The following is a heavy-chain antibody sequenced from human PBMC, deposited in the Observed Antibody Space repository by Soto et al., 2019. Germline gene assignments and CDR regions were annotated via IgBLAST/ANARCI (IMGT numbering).Heavy chain of an antibody. J-gene: IGHJ4*02. CDR3: ATGGEEYYYDSSGYYFDY. CDR1: GGTFSSYA. D-gene: IGHD3-22*01. Sequence: GASVKVSCKASGGTFSSYAISWVRQAPGQGLEWMGGIIPIFGTANYAQKFQGRVTITADESTSTAYMELSSLRSEDTAVYYCATGGEEYYYDSSGYYFDYWGQGTLVTVSS. V-gene: IGHV1-69*13. CDR2: IIPIFGTA.